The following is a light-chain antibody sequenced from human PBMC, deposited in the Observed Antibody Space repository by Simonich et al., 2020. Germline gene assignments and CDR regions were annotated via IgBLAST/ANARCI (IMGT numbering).Light chain of an antibody. V-gene: IGKV2D-29*02. CDR2: AVS. CDR1: QSLRHSDGKTY. J-gene: IGKJ4*01. CDR3: MQSIQLPLT. Sequence: DIVMTQTPLSLSVTTGQPASIPCKSSQSLRHSDGKTYLYWYLQKPRQSPPLLIYAVSNRFSGVPDRFSGSGSGTEFTLKISRVEAEDVGVYYCMQSIQLPLTFGGGTKVEIK.